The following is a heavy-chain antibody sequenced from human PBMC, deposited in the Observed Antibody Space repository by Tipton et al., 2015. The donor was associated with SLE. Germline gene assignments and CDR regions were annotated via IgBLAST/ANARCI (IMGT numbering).Heavy chain of an antibody. V-gene: IGHV3-9*01. Sequence: SLRLSCANSGFTFDDYAMHWVQQAPGKGLEWVSGVSWNSGIIGYADSVKGRFTISRDNAKNSLYLQMNSLRTEDTALYYCATRQGSGWYQSFDYWGQGTLVSVSS. D-gene: IGHD6-19*01. J-gene: IGHJ4*02. CDR1: GFTFDDYA. CDR2: VSWNSGII. CDR3: ATRQGSGWYQSFDY.